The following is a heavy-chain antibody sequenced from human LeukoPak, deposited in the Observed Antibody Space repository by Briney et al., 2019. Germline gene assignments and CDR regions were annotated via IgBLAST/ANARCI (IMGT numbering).Heavy chain of an antibody. V-gene: IGHV3-21*04. CDR3: ARRLTGGCSSTSCYDAFDI. J-gene: IGHJ3*02. CDR2: ISTGTSHT. Sequence: GGSLRLSCAASGFTFSSYAMNWVRQAPGRGLEWLSSISTGTSHTYYVDSVKGRFTISRDNAKNSLYLQMNSLRSEDTAVYYCARRLTGGCSSTSCYDAFDIWGQGTMVTVSS. D-gene: IGHD2-2*01. CDR1: GFTFSSYA.